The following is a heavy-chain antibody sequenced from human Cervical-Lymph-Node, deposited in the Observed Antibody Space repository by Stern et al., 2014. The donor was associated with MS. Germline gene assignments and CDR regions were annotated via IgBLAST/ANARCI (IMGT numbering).Heavy chain of an antibody. V-gene: IGHV3-74*01. CDR3: ARGRGFFDY. CDR1: GFTFSAYW. Sequence: EVQLVESGGGLVQPGGSLRLSCAASGFTFSAYWMHWVRQAPGKGLMLVSRINGDGSSTNYADSVKGRFIISRDNAKNTLYLQINSLRAEDTAVYYCARGRGFFDYWGQGTLVTVSS. CDR2: INGDGSST. J-gene: IGHJ4*02.